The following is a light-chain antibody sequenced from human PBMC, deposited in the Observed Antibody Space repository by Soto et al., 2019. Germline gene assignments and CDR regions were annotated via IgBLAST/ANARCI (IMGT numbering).Light chain of an antibody. CDR3: QQSYSTPQT. CDR1: QSISSY. CDR2: AAS. J-gene: IGKJ1*01. Sequence: DIQMTQSPSSLSASVGARVTITCRASQSISSYLNWYQQKPGKAPKLLIYAASSLQSGVPSRFSGSGSGTDCTLTISSLQPEDFATYYCQQSYSTPQTFGQGTKVDIK. V-gene: IGKV1-39*01.